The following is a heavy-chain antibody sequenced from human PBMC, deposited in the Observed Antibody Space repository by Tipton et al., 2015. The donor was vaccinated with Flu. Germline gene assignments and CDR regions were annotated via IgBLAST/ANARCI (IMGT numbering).Heavy chain of an antibody. V-gene: IGHV4-59*08. CDR3: ARQDHGLDV. J-gene: IGHJ6*02. CDR1: ADSISSNY. Sequence: TLRLPCSVSADSISSNYWSWIRQSPGKGLEWIGYIYNTWSTNYNPSLKSRVTISVDTSKNQFSLNLRSVTAADTAVYYCARQDHGLDVWGQGTTVSVS. CDR2: IYNTWST. D-gene: IGHD5-24*01.